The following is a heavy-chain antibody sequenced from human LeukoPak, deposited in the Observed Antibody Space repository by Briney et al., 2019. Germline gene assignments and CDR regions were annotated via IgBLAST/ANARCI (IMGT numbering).Heavy chain of an antibody. CDR1: GYSFTSYW. V-gene: IGHV5-51*01. D-gene: IGHD6-13*01. CDR3: ARHVPSGSWTGAFDI. CDR2: IYPGDSDT. J-gene: IGHJ3*02. Sequence: GESLKISCKGSGYSFTSYWIAWVRQMPGKGLEWMGIIYPGDSDTRYSPSFQGQVTISADKSISTAYLQWISLKASNTAMYYCARHVPSGSWTGAFDIWGQGTMVTVSS.